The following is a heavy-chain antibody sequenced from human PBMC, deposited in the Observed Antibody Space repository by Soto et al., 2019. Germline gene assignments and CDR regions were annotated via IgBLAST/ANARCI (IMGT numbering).Heavy chain of an antibody. CDR2: ISGGGGST. CDR1: GFTFDSHA. CDR3: ARDTGTYRFDAFDI. V-gene: IGHV3-23*01. Sequence: EVQLLESGGGLVQPGGSLRLSCGVSGFTFDSHAMNWVRQAPGRGLEWVSRISGGGGSTDYADSVKGRFTVSRDNSQNTLFLQMNSPRVDDPAIFYCARDTGTYRFDAFDIWGQGTMVTVSS. D-gene: IGHD1-26*01. J-gene: IGHJ3*02.